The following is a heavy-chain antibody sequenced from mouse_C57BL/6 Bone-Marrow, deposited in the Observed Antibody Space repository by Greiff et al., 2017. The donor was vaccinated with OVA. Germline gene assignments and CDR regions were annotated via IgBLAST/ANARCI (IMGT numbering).Heavy chain of an antibody. J-gene: IGHJ4*01. D-gene: IGHD2-13*01. V-gene: IGHV5-9*04. Sequence: EVKLVESGGGLVKPGGSLKLSCAASGFTFSSYTMSWVRQTPEKRLEWVATISGGGGNTYYPDSVKGRFTISRDTAKNTLCLQMSSLRSEDTAMYYCARLVTYAIDYWGQGTSLTVSS. CDR3: ARLVTYAIDY. CDR1: GFTFSSYT. CDR2: ISGGGGNT.